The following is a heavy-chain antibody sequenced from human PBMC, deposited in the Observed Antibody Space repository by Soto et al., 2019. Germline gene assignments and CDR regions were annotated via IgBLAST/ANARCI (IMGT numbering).Heavy chain of an antibody. CDR3: ARTRIAAAGTTSDY. J-gene: IGHJ4*02. CDR1: GFSLSTSGMC. V-gene: IGHV2-70*11. CDR2: IDWDDDK. D-gene: IGHD6-13*01. Sequence: SGPTLVNPTQTLTLTCTFSGFSLSTSGMCVSWIRQPPGKALEWLARIDWDDDKYYSTSLKTRLTISKDTSKNQVVLTMTNMDPVDTATYYWARTRIAAAGTTSDYWGQGTLVTVSS.